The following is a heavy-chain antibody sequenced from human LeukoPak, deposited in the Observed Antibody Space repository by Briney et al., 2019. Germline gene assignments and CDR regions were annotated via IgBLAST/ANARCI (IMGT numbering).Heavy chain of an antibody. CDR2: MNPNSGNT. J-gene: IGHJ5*02. D-gene: IGHD6-25*01. CDR1: GYTSTSYD. CDR3: ARVPSGGDKFDP. Sequence: ASVKVSCKASGYTSTSYDINWVRQATGQGLEWMGWMNPNSGNTGYAQKFQGRVTMTRNTSISTAYMELSSLRSEDTAVYYCARVPSGGDKFDPWGQGTLVTVSS. V-gene: IGHV1-8*01.